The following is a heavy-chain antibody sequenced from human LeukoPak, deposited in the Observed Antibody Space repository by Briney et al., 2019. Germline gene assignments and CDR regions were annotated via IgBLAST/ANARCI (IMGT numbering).Heavy chain of an antibody. J-gene: IGHJ4*02. CDR3: ARGEAVAGTGGFDY. CDR1: GYTFTSYY. D-gene: IGHD6-19*01. Sequence: ASXXVXCXXSGYTFTSYYMHWVRQAPGQGLEXXXXINPSGGSTNYAQKFQGRVTMTRDTSTSTVYMELSSLRSEDTAVYYCARGEAVAGTGGFDYWGQGTLVTVSS. CDR2: INPSGGST. V-gene: IGHV1-46*01.